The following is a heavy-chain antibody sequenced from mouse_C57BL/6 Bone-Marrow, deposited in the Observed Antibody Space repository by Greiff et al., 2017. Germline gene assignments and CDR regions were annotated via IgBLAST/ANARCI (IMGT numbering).Heavy chain of an antibody. J-gene: IGHJ1*03. CDR3: ARGLYFDV. CDR2: INPNNGGT. V-gene: IGHV1-26*01. Sequence: VQLQQSGPELVKPGASVKISCKASGYTFTDYYMNWVKQSHGKSLEWIGDINPNNGGTSYNQKFKGKATVTVDKSSSTAYMELRSLTSEDSAVYYCARGLYFDVWGTGTTVTVSS. CDR1: GYTFTDYY.